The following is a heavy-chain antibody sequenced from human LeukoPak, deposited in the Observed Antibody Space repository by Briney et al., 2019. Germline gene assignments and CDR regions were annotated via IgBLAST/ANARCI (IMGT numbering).Heavy chain of an antibody. V-gene: IGHV3-21*01. J-gene: IGHJ4*02. D-gene: IGHD6-13*01. Sequence: GGSLRLSCAASGFTFYTYSMNWVRQAPGKGLEWVSSISSSGTYTYYADSVKGRFTISRDNAKNSLYLQMNSLRAEDTAVYYCARPPGIAGNWGQGTLVTVSS. CDR3: ARPPGIAGN. CDR2: ISSSGTYT. CDR1: GFTFYTYS.